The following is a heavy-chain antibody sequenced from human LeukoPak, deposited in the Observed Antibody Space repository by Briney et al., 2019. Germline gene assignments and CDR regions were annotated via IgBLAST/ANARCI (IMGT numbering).Heavy chain of an antibody. CDR2: ININGDST. Sequence: PGGSLRLSCAASGFTFSNYIMHWVRQAPGKGLEYVSAININGDSTYYANSVEGRFTISRDNSKNTLYLQMGSLRAEDMAVYYCASRYGSGSQYFDYWGQGTLVTVFS. CDR1: GFTFSNYI. J-gene: IGHJ4*02. V-gene: IGHV3-64*01. CDR3: ASRYGSGSQYFDY. D-gene: IGHD3-10*01.